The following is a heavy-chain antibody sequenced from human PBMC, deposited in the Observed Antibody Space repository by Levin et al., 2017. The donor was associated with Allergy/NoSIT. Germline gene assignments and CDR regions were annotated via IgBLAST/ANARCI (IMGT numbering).Heavy chain of an antibody. Sequence: SETLSLTCTVSGGSISSYYWSWIRQPPGKGLEWIVYIYYSGSTNYNPSLKSRVTISVDTSKNQFSLKLSSVTAADTAVYYCARGNAGYSSSWRPNDAFDIWGQGTMVTVSS. V-gene: IGHV4-59*01. CDR3: ARGNAGYSSSWRPNDAFDI. J-gene: IGHJ3*02. D-gene: IGHD6-13*01. CDR2: IYYSGST. CDR1: GGSISSYY.